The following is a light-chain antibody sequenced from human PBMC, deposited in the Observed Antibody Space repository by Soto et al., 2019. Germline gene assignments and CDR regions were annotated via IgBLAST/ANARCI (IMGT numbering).Light chain of an antibody. V-gene: IGKV3-15*01. Sequence: IILTQSPATLSVTPGERATLSCRASQSVGSSLTWYQQKPGQAPRPLIYGASTRATGIAARFSGSGSGTEFTLTINSLQSEDFAVYHCQQYNNWPWTFGPGTRVEI. J-gene: IGKJ1*01. CDR3: QQYNNWPWT. CDR1: QSVGSS. CDR2: GAS.